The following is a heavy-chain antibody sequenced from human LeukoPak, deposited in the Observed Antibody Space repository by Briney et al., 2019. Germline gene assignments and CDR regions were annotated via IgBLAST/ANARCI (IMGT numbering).Heavy chain of an antibody. D-gene: IGHD3-3*01. CDR2: ISSSGSTI. V-gene: IGHV3-11*01. CDR3: ARGGFLEWSYGMDV. J-gene: IGHJ6*02. CDR1: GFTFSDYY. Sequence: GGSLRLSCAASGFTFSDYYMSWIRQAPGKGLEGVSYISSSGSTIYYTDSVKGRFTISRDNAKNSLYLQMNSLRAEDTAVYYCARGGFLEWSYGMDVWGQGTTVTVCS.